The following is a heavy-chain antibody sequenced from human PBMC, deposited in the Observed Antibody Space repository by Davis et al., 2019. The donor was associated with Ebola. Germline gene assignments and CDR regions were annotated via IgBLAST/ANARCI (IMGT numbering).Heavy chain of an antibody. D-gene: IGHD5-18*01. V-gene: IGHV3-7*03. CDR1: GFTFSSYW. Sequence: GGSLRLSCAASGFTFSSYWMSWVRQAPGKGLEWVANIKQDGSEKYYVDSVKGRFTISRDNAKNSLYLQMNSLRAEDTAAYYCARHVPLQLWLWGVFDYWGQGTLVTVSS. CDR2: IKQDGSEK. CDR3: ARHVPLQLWLWGVFDY. J-gene: IGHJ4*02.